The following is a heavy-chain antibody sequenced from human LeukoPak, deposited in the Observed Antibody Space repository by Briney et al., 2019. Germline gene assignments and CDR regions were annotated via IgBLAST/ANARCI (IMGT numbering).Heavy chain of an antibody. Sequence: ISGSGGSTYYADSAKGRFTISRDNSKNTLYLQMNSLRAEDTAVYYCAKHPATFYYDSSGYFGYWGQGTLVTVS. D-gene: IGHD3-22*01. V-gene: IGHV3-23*01. CDR2: ISGSGGST. CDR3: AKHPATFYYDSSGYFGY. J-gene: IGHJ4*02.